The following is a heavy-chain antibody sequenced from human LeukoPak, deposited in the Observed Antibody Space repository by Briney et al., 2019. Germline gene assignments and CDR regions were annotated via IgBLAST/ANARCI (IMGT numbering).Heavy chain of an antibody. CDR3: ATGGVSDTTLVTRFDP. CDR1: GCTFSGYA. D-gene: IGHD5-18*01. Sequence: SVKVSCKAYGCTFSGYAISWVRQAPGQGLEWMGGIIPISPTANYAQKFQGRVTITTDEFTTTAYMELSSLRSEDTAVYYCATGGVSDTTLVTRFDPWGQGTLVTVSS. J-gene: IGHJ5*02. CDR2: IIPISPTA. V-gene: IGHV1-69*05.